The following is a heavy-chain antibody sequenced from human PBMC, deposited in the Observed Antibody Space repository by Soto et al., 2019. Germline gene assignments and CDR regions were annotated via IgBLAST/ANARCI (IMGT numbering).Heavy chain of an antibody. J-gene: IGHJ3*02. V-gene: IGHV1-8*01. D-gene: IGHD6-13*01. CDR1: GYTFTSYD. Sequence: ASVKVSCKASGYTFTSYDINWVRQATGQGLEWMGWMNPNSGNTGYAQKFQGRVTMTRNTSISTAYMELSSLRSEDTAVYYCSRRGVAAAGTLTAFDIWGQGTMVTVSS. CDR2: MNPNSGNT. CDR3: SRRGVAAAGTLTAFDI.